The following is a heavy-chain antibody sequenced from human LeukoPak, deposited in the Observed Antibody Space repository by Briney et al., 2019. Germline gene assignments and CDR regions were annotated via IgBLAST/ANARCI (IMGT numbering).Heavy chain of an antibody. CDR2: INPSAGST. J-gene: IGHJ5*02. CDR3: ARQRDSNWFDP. D-gene: IGHD4-11*01. V-gene: IGHV1-46*01. Sequence: GASVTVSFKASGYTFINYYMHWVRQAPGQGLEWMGIINPSAGSTTYAQNFQGRVTITRDTSTNTVYMELNSLRSDDTAVYYCARQRDSNWFDPWGQGTLVTVSS. CDR1: GYTFINYY.